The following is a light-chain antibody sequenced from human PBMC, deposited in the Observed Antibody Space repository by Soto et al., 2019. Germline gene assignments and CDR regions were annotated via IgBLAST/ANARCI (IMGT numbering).Light chain of an antibody. CDR1: SSDVGGYNY. CDR3: SSYTASLTVV. CDR2: EVS. Sequence: QSALTQPASVSGSPGQSITISCTGTSSDVGGYNYVSWYQQHPDKAPKLIIFEVSNRPSGVSNRFSGSKSGNTASLTISGLQPEDEADYHCSSYTASLTVVFGGGTKLTVL. J-gene: IGLJ2*01. V-gene: IGLV2-14*01.